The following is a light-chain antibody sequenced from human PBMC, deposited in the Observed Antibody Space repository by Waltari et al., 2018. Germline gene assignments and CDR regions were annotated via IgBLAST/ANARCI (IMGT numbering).Light chain of an antibody. V-gene: IGKV3-11*01. CDR1: ESVSNY. J-gene: IGKJ4*01. CDR3: QQGYKRRT. CDR2: DAL. Sequence: IVLTQSPVTLSLSPGERATLSCKARESVSNYLAWYQQKPGQAPRLLIFDALKRATGIPVRFSGSGSGTDFTLTISSLEPEDFAVYYCQQGYKRRTFGGGTNVEIK.